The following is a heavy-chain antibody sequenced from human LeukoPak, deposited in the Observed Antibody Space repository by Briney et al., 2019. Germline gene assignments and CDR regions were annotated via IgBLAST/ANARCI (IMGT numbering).Heavy chain of an antibody. D-gene: IGHD3-3*01. V-gene: IGHV3-30*04. J-gene: IGHJ5*02. CDR2: ISYDGSNK. CDR3: ARDSQHLEWLFANRFDP. CDR1: GFTFSSYA. Sequence: PGGSLRLSCAASGFTFSSYAMHWVRQAPGKGLEWVAVISYDGSNKYYADSVKGRFTISRDNSKNTLYLQMNSLRAEDTAVYYCARDSQHLEWLFANRFDPWGQGTLVTVSS.